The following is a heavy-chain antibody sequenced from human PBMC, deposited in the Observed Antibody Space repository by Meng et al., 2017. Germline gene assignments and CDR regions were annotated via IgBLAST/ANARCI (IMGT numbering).Heavy chain of an antibody. CDR3: ARSTSHGSYRSDDYYDSSGDAFDI. D-gene: IGHD3-22*01. V-gene: IGHV4-61*01. CDR2: IYYSGCT. Sequence: SETLSLTCTVSGGSVSSGSYYWSWIRHPPGKGLEWIVYIYYSGCTNYNPSLKRRVTISVDTSKNQFSLKLSSVTAPDTAVYYCARSTSHGSYRSDDYYDSSGDAFDIWGQGTMVTVSS. CDR1: GGSVSSGSYY. J-gene: IGHJ3*02.